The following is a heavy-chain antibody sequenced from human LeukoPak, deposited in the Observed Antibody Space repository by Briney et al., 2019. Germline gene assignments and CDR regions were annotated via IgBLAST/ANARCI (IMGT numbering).Heavy chain of an antibody. V-gene: IGHV6-1*01. D-gene: IGHD6-19*01. Sequence: SQTLSLTCAISGDSVSSNSAAWNWIRQSPSRGLECLGRTYYRSKWYIDYAISVKGRITINPDTSKDQFSLQLNSVTPEDTAVYYCVRGAGALDTWGQGTTVTVSS. J-gene: IGHJ3*02. CDR1: GDSVSSNSAA. CDR3: VRGAGALDT. CDR2: TYYRSKWYI.